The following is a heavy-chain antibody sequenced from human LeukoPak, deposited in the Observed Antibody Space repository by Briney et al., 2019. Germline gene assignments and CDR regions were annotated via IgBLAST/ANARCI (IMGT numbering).Heavy chain of an antibody. D-gene: IGHD2-2*01. CDR3: ARVRAGYCSSTSCSVDWFDP. Sequence: SETLSLTCAVYGGTFSGYYWSWIRQPPGKGLEWIGYIYYSGSTNYNPSLKSRVTISVDTSKNQFSLKLSSVTAADTAVYYCARVRAGYCSSTSCSVDWFDPWGQGTLVTVSS. CDR2: IYYSGST. V-gene: IGHV4-59*01. CDR1: GGTFSGYY. J-gene: IGHJ5*02.